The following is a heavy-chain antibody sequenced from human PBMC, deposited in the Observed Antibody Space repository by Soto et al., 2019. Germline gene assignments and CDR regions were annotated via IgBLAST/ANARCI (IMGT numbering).Heavy chain of an antibody. CDR3: ARVPDY. J-gene: IGHJ4*02. CDR1: GASVSHGY. V-gene: IGHV4-59*02. Sequence: PSETLSLTCNVSGASVSHGYWSWIRQPPGKGLEWIGFMYFGGSFNYNPSLTSRATISVETSKNQFSMKLTSVTASDTAVYYCARVPDYWGQGILVT. CDR2: MYFGGSF. D-gene: IGHD2-2*01.